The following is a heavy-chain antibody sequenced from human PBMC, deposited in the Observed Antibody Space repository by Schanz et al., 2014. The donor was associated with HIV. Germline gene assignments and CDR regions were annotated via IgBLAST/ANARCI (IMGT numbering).Heavy chain of an antibody. Sequence: QVQLVQSGAEMKKPGASVKVSCKASGYTFTSYGITWVRQAPGQGLEWMGWISAYNGNINYAQKFRDRVTMTTDTSTTTASMELRSLRSDETAVYYCARDSTDYYDSSGYQYWGQGTLVTVSS. CDR2: ISAYNGNI. V-gene: IGHV1-18*01. CDR1: GYTFTSYG. J-gene: IGHJ4*02. CDR3: ARDSTDYYDSSGYQY. D-gene: IGHD3-22*01.